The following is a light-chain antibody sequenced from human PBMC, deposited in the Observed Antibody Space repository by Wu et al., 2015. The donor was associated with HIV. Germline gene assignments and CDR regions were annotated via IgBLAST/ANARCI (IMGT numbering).Light chain of an antibody. CDR2: SAS. CDR3: QKYNTAPWT. Sequence: EIVLTQSPATLSLSPGERASLSCRASQSVSSSLAWYQHKSGQAPRLLIYSASIRATGVSDRFSGSGSGTDFTLTISSLQPEDVATYYCQKYNTAPWTFGQGTKVEMK. CDR1: QSVSSS. V-gene: IGKV3-11*01. J-gene: IGKJ1*01.